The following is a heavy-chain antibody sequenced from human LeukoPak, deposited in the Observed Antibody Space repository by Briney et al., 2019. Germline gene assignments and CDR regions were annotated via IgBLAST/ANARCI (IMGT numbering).Heavy chain of an antibody. D-gene: IGHD3-10*01. CDR3: ARANYGSGSYSSYYYYYYMDV. V-gene: IGHV1-69*13. J-gene: IGHJ6*03. CDR1: GGTFSSYA. Sequence: SVKVSCKASGGTFSSYAISWVRQAPGQGLEWMGGIIPIFGTANYAQKFQGRVPITADESTSTAYMELSSLRSEDTAVYYCARANYGSGSYSSYYYYYYMDVWGKGTTVTISS. CDR2: IIPIFGTA.